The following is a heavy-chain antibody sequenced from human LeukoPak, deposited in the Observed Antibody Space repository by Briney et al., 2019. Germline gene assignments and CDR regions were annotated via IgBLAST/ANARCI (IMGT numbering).Heavy chain of an antibody. V-gene: IGHV3-74*01. CDR3: ARAGYYGSGSFEPFDY. CDR1: GFTFSRYW. D-gene: IGHD3-10*01. CDR2: MNSDGSST. J-gene: IGHJ4*02. Sequence: GGSLRLSCAASGFTFSRYWMHWVRQAPGKGLVWVSRMNSDGSSTRYADSVKGRFTISRDNAKNSLYLQMNSLRAEDTAVYYCARAGYYGSGSFEPFDYWGQGTLVTVSS.